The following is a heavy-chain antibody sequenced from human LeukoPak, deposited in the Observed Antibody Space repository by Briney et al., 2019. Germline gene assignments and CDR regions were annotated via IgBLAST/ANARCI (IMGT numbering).Heavy chain of an antibody. J-gene: IGHJ4*02. CDR1: GGSVTTYY. CDR3: ARATYYYNSGSFPFDY. V-gene: IGHV4-4*07. Sequence: SETLPLTCTVSGGSVTTYYWSWILQPAGKGREWIGRMYMSGSTNYNPSLESRVTLSADTSKNQFSLNLRSVTAADTAVYYCARATYYYNSGSFPFDYWGQGILVTVSS. CDR2: MYMSGST. D-gene: IGHD3-10*01.